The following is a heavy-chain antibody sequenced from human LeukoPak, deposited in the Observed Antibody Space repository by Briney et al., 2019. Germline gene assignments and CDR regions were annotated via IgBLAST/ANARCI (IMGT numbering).Heavy chain of an antibody. D-gene: IGHD1-26*01. CDR3: AREGRYYRFDY. J-gene: IGHJ4*02. CDR2: IYYSGST. V-gene: IGHV4-59*01. Sequence: SETQSLTCTVSGGSISSYYWSWIRQPPGKGLEWIGYIYYSGSTNYNPSLKSRVTISVDTSKNQFSLKLSSVTGADTAVYYCAREGRYYRFDYWGQGTLVTFSS. CDR1: GGSISSYY.